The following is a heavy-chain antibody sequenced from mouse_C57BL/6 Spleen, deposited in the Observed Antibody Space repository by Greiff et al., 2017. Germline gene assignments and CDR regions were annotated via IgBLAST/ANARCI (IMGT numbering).Heavy chain of an antibody. CDR2: INPSTGGT. J-gene: IGHJ2*01. D-gene: IGHD1-1*01. CDR3: ARSVSYGSSSYYFDY. CDR1: GYSFTGYY. V-gene: IGHV1-42*01. Sequence: VQLQQSGPELVKPGASVKISCKASGYSFTGYYMNWVKQSPEKSLEWIGEINPSTGGTTYNQKFKAKATLTVDNSSSTAYMQLKSLTSEDSAVYYCARSVSYGSSSYYFDYWGQGTTLTVSS.